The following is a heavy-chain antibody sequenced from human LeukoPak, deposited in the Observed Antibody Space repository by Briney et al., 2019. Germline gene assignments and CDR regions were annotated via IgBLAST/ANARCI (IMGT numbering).Heavy chain of an antibody. V-gene: IGHV3-33*01. CDR3: ARGGPNWPSEPFDI. J-gene: IGHJ3*02. Sequence: GGSLRLSCAASGFAFSAYGMDGVRQAPGKGREGGAVTWHDGTNKYYADSVKGRFTISRDNSKNTLYLQMDSLRAEDTAVYYCARGGPNWPSEPFDIWGQGTMVTVSS. CDR2: TWHDGTNK. D-gene: IGHD1-1*01. CDR1: GFAFSAYG.